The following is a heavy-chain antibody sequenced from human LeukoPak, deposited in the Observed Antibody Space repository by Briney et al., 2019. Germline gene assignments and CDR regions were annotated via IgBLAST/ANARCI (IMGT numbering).Heavy chain of an antibody. CDR2: IYPGDSDI. CDR1: GYSFTSYW. CDR3: ARHVSSTSCTCNWFDP. V-gene: IGHV5-51*01. D-gene: IGHD2-2*01. J-gene: IGHJ5*02. Sequence: GESLKISCKGSGYSFTSYWIGWVRQMPGKGLEWMGIIYPGDSDIRYSPSFQGQVTISADKSISTAYLQWSSLKASDTAMYYCARHVSSTSCTCNWFDPWGQGTLVTVSS.